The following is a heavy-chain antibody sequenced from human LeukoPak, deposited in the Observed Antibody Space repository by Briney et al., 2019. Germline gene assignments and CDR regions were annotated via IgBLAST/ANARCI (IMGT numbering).Heavy chain of an antibody. V-gene: IGHV4-30-2*01. CDR3: ARLRGYSRGDFDY. J-gene: IGHJ4*02. Sequence: PSETLSLTCTVSGGSISSGGYYWSWIRQPPGKGLEWIGYIYHSGSTYYNPSLKSRVTISVDRSKNQFSLKLSSVTAADTAVYYCARLRGYSRGDFDYWGQGTLVTVSS. D-gene: IGHD6-13*01. CDR1: GGSISSGGYY. CDR2: IYHSGST.